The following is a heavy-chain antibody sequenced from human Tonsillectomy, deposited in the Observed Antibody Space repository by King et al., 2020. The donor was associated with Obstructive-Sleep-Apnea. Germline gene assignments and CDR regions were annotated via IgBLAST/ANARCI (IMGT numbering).Heavy chain of an antibody. CDR3: AKEGGGSGVYWVDS. CDR2: INTRGTT. J-gene: IGHJ4*02. Sequence: VQLVESGGGMVQPGGSLRLSCAASVFTFSSYGISWVRQAPGKGLEWGSAINTRGTTFYAGSVRGGFSISRDNSKYTVNLQVNSLRAEDTALYYCAKEGGGSGVYWVDSWGQGTLVTVSS. D-gene: IGHD3-10*01. CDR1: VFTFSSYG. V-gene: IGHV3-23*04.